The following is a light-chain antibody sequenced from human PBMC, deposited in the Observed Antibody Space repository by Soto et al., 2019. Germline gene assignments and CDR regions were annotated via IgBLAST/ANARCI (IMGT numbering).Light chain of an antibody. CDR2: GAS. Sequence: EIVMTQSPAPLSVSPGGRATLSCRASQSISDTLAWYQQKPGQAPRLLIYGASRRATGFPARFSGIVSGTDCTLNLRSLQSEDCEAYDGRQYDNWTWTFGQGTKVEI. CDR1: QSISDT. V-gene: IGKV3-15*01. J-gene: IGKJ1*01. CDR3: RQYDNWTWT.